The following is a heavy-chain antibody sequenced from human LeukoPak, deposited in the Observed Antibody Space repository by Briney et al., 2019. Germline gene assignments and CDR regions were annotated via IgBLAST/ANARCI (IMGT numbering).Heavy chain of an antibody. J-gene: IGHJ4*02. CDR1: GFTFSSYE. V-gene: IGHV3-48*03. CDR2: ISSSGSTI. CDR3: ARYGAVAGGVY. Sequence: GGSLRLSCAASGFTFSSYEMNWVRQAPGKGLEWVSYISSSGSTIYYADSVKGRFTISRDNDKNSLYLQMNSLRAEDTAVYYCARYGAVAGGVYWGQGTLVTVSS. D-gene: IGHD6-19*01.